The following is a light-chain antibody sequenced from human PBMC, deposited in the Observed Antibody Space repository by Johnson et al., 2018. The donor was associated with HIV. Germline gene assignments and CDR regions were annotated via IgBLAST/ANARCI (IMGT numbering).Light chain of an antibody. J-gene: IGLJ1*01. CDR3: GTWESSLSAGPFYV. Sequence: QFVLTQPPSVSAAPGQKVTVSCSGSSSNIGNNFVSWYQHLPGTAPKLLIYDNDKRPSGVPDRFSGSKSGTSATLGITGLQTGDEAYYYCGTWESSLSAGPFYVFGTGTKVTVL. CDR1: SSNIGNNF. CDR2: DND. V-gene: IGLV1-51*01.